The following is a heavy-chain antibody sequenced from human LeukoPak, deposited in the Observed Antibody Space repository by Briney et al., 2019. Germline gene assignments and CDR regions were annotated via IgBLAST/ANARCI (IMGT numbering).Heavy chain of an antibody. CDR1: GGSFSGYY. V-gene: IGHV4-34*01. CDR2: INHSGST. J-gene: IGHJ4*02. Sequence: PSQTLSLTCAVYGGSFSGYYWSWIRQPPGKGLEWIGEINHSGSTNYNPSLKSRVTISVDTSKNQFYLKLSSVTAADTAVYYCARGKAAVAGILIDYWGQGTLVTVSS. CDR3: ARGKAAVAGILIDY. D-gene: IGHD6-19*01.